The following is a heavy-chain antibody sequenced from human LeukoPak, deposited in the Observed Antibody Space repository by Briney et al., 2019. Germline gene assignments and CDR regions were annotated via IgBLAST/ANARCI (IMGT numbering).Heavy chain of an antibody. CDR1: GGTFSSYA. Sequence: ASVKVSCKASGGTFSSYAISWVRQATGQGLEWMGWMNPNSGNTGYAQKFQGRVTITRNTSISTAYMELSSLRSEDTAVYYCARSGTEGAFDIWGQGTMVTVSS. D-gene: IGHD1-1*01. J-gene: IGHJ3*02. CDR3: ARSGTEGAFDI. V-gene: IGHV1-8*03. CDR2: MNPNSGNT.